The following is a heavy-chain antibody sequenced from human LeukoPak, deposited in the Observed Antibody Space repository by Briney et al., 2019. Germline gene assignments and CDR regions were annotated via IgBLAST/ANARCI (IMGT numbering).Heavy chain of an antibody. D-gene: IGHD6-6*01. CDR3: AKAEYSCSDYFDY. Sequence: GGSLRLSCAASGFTFSSYAMSWVRQAPGKGLEWVSSISGSGGSTYYADSVKGRFTISRDNSKNTLYLQMSSLRAEDTALYYCAKAEYSCSDYFDYWGQGTLVTVSS. CDR2: ISGSGGST. V-gene: IGHV3-23*01. CDR1: GFTFSSYA. J-gene: IGHJ4*02.